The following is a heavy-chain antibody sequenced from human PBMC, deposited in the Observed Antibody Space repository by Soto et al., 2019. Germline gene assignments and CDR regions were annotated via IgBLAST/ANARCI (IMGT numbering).Heavy chain of an antibody. CDR3: AKDGDLYSGCFDY. V-gene: IGHV3-23*01. D-gene: IGHD6-19*01. CDR2: LTSTGGT. Sequence: EVQLLESGGGLVQPGGSLRLSCAASGFIFNSYAMSWVRQAPGKGLEWVSTLTSTGGTYYADSVKGRFPISRDNSKNTLYLQMNNLRAEDTAVYYCAKDGDLYSGCFDYWGQGTLVTVSS. CDR1: GFIFNSYA. J-gene: IGHJ4*02.